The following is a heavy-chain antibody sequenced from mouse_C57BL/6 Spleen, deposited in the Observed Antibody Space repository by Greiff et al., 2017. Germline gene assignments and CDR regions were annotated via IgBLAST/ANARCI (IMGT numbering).Heavy chain of an antibody. V-gene: IGHV5-6*01. CDR3: ARGDGSSYVDY. D-gene: IGHD1-1*01. J-gene: IGHJ4*01. CDR1: GFTFSSYG. CDR2: ISSGGSYT. Sequence: EVQLVESGGDLVKPGGSLKLSCAASGFTFSSYGMSWVRQTPDKRLEWVATISSGGSYTYYPDSVKGRFTISRDNAKNTLYLQMSSLKSEDTAMYYCARGDGSSYVDYWGQGTSVTVSS.